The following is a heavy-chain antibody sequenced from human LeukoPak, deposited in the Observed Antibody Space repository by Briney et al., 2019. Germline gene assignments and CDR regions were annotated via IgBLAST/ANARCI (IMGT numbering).Heavy chain of an antibody. CDR2: INHRGST. CDR3: ARGRTTYDYVWGSYRPPDY. V-gene: IGHV4-34*01. J-gene: IGHJ4*02. D-gene: IGHD3-16*02. Sequence: PSETLSLTCAVYGGSFSGYYWNWIRHPPGKGLEWIGEINHRGSTNYNPSLKSRVTMSVDTSKNQFSLKLSSVTAADTAVYYCARGRTTYDYVWGSYRPPDYWGQGTLVTVSS. CDR1: GGSFSGYY.